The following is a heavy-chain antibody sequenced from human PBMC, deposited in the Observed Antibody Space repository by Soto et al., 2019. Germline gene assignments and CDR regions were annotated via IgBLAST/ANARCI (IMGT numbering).Heavy chain of an antibody. CDR3: ARSQRPGGYYYYYYGMDV. Sequence: KPSETLSLTCTVSGGSISSGDYYWSWIRQPPGKGLEWIGYIYYSGSTYYNPSLKSRVTISVDTSKNQFSLKLSSVTAADTAVYYCARSQRPGGYYYYYYGMDVWGQGTTVTVSS. V-gene: IGHV4-30-4*01. D-gene: IGHD1-26*01. CDR2: IYYSGST. J-gene: IGHJ6*02. CDR1: GGSISSGDYY.